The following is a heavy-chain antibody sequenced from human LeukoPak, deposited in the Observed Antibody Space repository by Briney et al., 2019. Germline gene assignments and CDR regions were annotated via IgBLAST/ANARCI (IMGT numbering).Heavy chain of an antibody. Sequence: ASVKVSFTSSGYTFTIYSMHWVRQAPGQGLEWMGIINPSGGSTSYAQKFQGRVNMTRDPSTSTVYMALSSVRSEDTAVYYCATSSGWFEGFDPWGQGTLVSVSS. V-gene: IGHV1-46*01. J-gene: IGHJ5*02. D-gene: IGHD6-19*01. CDR1: GYTFTIYS. CDR3: ATSSGWFEGFDP. CDR2: INPSGGST.